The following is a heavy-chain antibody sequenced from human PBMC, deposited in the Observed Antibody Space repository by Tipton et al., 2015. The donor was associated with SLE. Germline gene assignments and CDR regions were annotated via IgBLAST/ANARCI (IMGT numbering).Heavy chain of an antibody. D-gene: IGHD1-26*01. V-gene: IGHV4-34*01. Sequence: TLSLTCAVYGGSFSGYYWSWIRQPPGKGLEWIGEITHSGSTNYNPSLKSRVTISVDTSKNQFSLKLSSVTAADTAVYYCARDGAGDAFDIWGQGTMVTASS. CDR1: GGSFSGYY. CDR3: ARDGAGDAFDI. CDR2: ITHSGST. J-gene: IGHJ3*02.